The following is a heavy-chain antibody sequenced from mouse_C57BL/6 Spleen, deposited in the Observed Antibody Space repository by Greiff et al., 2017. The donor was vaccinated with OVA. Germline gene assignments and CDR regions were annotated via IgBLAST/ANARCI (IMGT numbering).Heavy chain of an antibody. D-gene: IGHD1-1*01. CDR3: ARRSPGSSSYFDD. CDR1: GFTFSDYG. V-gene: IGHV5-17*01. J-gene: IGHJ2*01. Sequence: EVMLVESGGGLVKPGGSLKLSCAASGFTFSDYGMHWVRQAPEKGLEWVAYISSGSSTIYYADTVKGRFTISRDNAKNTLVLQMTSLRSEDTAMYYCARRSPGSSSYFDDGGQGTTLTVSS. CDR2: ISSGSSTI.